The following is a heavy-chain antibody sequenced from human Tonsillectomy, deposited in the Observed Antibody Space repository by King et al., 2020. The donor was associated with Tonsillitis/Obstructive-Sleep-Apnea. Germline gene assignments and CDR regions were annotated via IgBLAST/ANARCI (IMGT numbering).Heavy chain of an antibody. D-gene: IGHD2-2*01. Sequence: VQLQESGPGLVKPSQTLSLTCTVSGGSISSGGYYWSWIRQHPGKGLEWIGYIYYSGSTYYNPSLKSRVTISVDTSKNQFSLRLSSVTAADTAVYCCARGGGCSSTSCPYDYWGQGTLVTVSS. V-gene: IGHV4-31*03. CDR1: GGSISSGGYY. CDR2: IYYSGST. CDR3: ARGGGCSSTSCPYDY. J-gene: IGHJ4*02.